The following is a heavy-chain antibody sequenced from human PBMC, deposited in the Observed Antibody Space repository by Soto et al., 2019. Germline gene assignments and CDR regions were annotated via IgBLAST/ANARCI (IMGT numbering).Heavy chain of an antibody. J-gene: IGHJ4*02. CDR2: IYHSGST. Sequence: QLQLQESGSGLVKPSQTLSLTCAVSGGSISSGGYSWSWIRQPPGKGLEWIGYIYHSGSTYYNQTLKSRFTLSVDRSKNQCSLKLSSVTAADTAVYYCARGQVVAAQHRGQGTLVTVSS. V-gene: IGHV4-30-2*01. D-gene: IGHD2-15*01. CDR1: GGSISSGGYS. CDR3: ARGQVVAAQH.